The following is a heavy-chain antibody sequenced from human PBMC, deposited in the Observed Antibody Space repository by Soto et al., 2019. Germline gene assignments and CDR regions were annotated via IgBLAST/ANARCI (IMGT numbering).Heavy chain of an antibody. Sequence: SETLSLTCTVSGGSISSYYWSWIRQPPGKGLEWIGYIYYSGSTNYNPSLKSRVTISVDTSKNQFSLKLSSVTAADTAVYYCARSHSSSWSFYGMDVWGKGTTVTVSS. V-gene: IGHV4-59*01. D-gene: IGHD6-13*01. CDR1: GGSISSYY. CDR2: IYYSGST. CDR3: ARSHSSSWSFYGMDV. J-gene: IGHJ6*04.